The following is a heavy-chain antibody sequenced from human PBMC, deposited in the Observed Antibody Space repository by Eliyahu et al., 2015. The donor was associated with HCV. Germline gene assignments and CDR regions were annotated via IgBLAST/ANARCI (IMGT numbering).Heavy chain of an antibody. V-gene: IGHV3-23*01. CDR1: GFTFSSYA. CDR2: ISGSAGTT. D-gene: IGHD3-3*01. J-gene: IGHJ4*02. CDR3: AKDKADYDFWSGYYPL. Sequence: EVQLLDSGGGLVQPGGSLRLSCXASGFTFSSYAMSWVRQAPGKGLEGGSGISGSAGTTYCADSVKGRFTISRDNSKNTLYLQMNSLRAEDTAVYYCAKDKADYDFWSGYYPLWGQGTLVTVSS.